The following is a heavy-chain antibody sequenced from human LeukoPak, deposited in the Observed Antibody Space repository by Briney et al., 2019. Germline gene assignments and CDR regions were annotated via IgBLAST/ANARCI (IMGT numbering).Heavy chain of an antibody. CDR2: ISSSSSFI. J-gene: IGHJ4*02. CDR1: GFTFSRYS. CDR3: ARGPHYYGSGSEDKPLDY. V-gene: IGHV3-21*01. D-gene: IGHD3-10*01. Sequence: GGSLRLSCAASGFTFSRYSMNWVRQAPGKGLEWVSSISSSSSFIYYADSVKGRFTISRDNAKNSLYLQMNSLRAEDTAVYYCARGPHYYGSGSEDKPLDYWGQGTLVTVSS.